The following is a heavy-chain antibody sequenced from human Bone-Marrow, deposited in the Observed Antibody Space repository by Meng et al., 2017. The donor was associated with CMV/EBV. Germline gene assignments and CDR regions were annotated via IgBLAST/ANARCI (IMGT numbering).Heavy chain of an antibody. CDR2: MNPNSGNT. V-gene: IGHV1-8*03. D-gene: IGHD6-13*01. CDR3: ARVAAAGTKPDY. CDR1: GYTFTSYD. Sequence: SCKASGYTFTSYDINWVRQATGQGLEWMGWMNPNSGNTGYAQKFQGRVTITRNTSISTAYMELSSLRSEDTAVYYCARVAAAGTKPDYWGQGTLVTVSS. J-gene: IGHJ4*02.